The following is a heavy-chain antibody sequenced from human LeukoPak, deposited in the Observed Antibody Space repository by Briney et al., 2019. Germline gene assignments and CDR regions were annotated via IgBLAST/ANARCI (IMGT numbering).Heavy chain of an antibody. V-gene: IGHV3-23*01. CDR2: ISGSGGST. CDR1: GFTLSSYA. D-gene: IGHD6-13*01. CDR3: AQRGRGAAAAFDY. J-gene: IGHJ4*02. Sequence: GGSLRLSCAASGFTLSSYAMSWVRQAPGKGLEWVSAISGSGGSTYYADSVKGRFTISRDNSKNTLYLQMNSLRAEDTAVYYCAQRGRGAAAAFDYWGQGTLVTVSS.